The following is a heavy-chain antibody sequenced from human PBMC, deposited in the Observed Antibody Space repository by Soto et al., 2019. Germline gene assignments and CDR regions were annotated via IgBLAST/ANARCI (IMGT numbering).Heavy chain of an antibody. CDR1: GFTFSSYA. CDR3: AKAPYDSSGYYFDY. V-gene: IGHV3-23*01. CDR2: ISGSGGST. D-gene: IGHD3-22*01. Sequence: LRLSCAASGFTFSSYAMSWVRQAPGKGLEWVSAISGSGGSTYYADSVKGRFTISRDNSKNTLYLQMNSLRAEDTAVYYCAKAPYDSSGYYFDYWGQGTLVTVSS. J-gene: IGHJ4*02.